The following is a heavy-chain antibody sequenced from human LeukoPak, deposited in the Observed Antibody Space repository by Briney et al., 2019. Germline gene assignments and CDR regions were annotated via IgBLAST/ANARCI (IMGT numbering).Heavy chain of an antibody. V-gene: IGHV1-2*02. J-gene: IGHJ5*02. Sequence: ASVKVSSKASGYSFTGYYIHWVRQAPGQGLEWMGWINPNNGGTNFAQKFQGRVTMTRDTSISTAYMELSRLRSDDTAIYYCAKDQNTGYANNWFDPWGQGTLVTVSS. D-gene: IGHD5-12*01. CDR3: AKDQNTGYANNWFDP. CDR2: INPNNGGT. CDR1: GYSFTGYY.